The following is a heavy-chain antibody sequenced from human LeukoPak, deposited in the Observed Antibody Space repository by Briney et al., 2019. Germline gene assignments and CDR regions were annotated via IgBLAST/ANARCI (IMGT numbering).Heavy chain of an antibody. CDR1: GFTFSGYW. Sequence: GGSLRLSCAASGFTFSGYWMNWVRQVPGKWLVWLSRIKTDGSSTDYADSVKGRFTISRDNAKNTLYLQMNSLRGEDTAVYYCVRELSRDSSRWGQGTLVTVSS. CDR2: IKTDGSST. D-gene: IGHD3-22*01. J-gene: IGHJ4*02. CDR3: VRELSRDSSR. V-gene: IGHV3-74*01.